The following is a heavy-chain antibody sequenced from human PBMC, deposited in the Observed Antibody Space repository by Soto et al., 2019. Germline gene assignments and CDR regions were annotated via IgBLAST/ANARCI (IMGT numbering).Heavy chain of an antibody. J-gene: IGHJ4*02. CDR1: GFTFSSYA. CDR2: ISGSGGST. D-gene: IGHD3-9*01. Sequence: EVQLLESGGGLVQPGGSLRLSCAASGFTFSSYAMSWVRQAPGKGLEWVSAISGSGGSTYYADSVKGRFTISRDNSKNTRYRQMNSLRAEDTAVYYCAKGGDYDILTGYYRGRYVDYWGRGTLVTVSS. CDR3: AKGGDYDILTGYYRGRYVDY. V-gene: IGHV3-23*01.